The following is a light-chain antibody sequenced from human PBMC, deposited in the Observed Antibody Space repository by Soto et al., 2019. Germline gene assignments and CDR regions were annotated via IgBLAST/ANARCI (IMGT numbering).Light chain of an antibody. J-gene: IGLJ1*01. CDR2: GNS. CDR3: HSFDSSLSGYV. CDR1: STNIGAGYD. V-gene: IGLV1-40*01. Sequence: QSVLTQPPSVSGAPGQRVTISCTGISTNIGAGYDVHWYQQLPGTAPKLLIYGNSNRPSGVPDRFSGSKSCISASLAITGLHAEDEDDYYCHSFDSSLSGYVVGTGTKLTVL.